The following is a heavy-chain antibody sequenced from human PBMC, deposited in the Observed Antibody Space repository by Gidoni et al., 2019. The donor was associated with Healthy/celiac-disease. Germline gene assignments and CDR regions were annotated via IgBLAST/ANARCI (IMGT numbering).Heavy chain of an antibody. D-gene: IGHD6-13*01. V-gene: IGHV3-21*01. J-gene: IGHJ4*02. CDR3: ARDRAPLVPGGGDY. Sequence: EVQLVSSGGGLVKPGGSLSLSCPASRFTFRSYSMNWVRQAPGKGLEWVSSISSSSSYIYYADSVKGRFTISRDNAKNSLYLQMNSLRAEDTAVYYCARDRAPLVPGGGDYWGQGTLVTVSS. CDR1: RFTFRSYS. CDR2: ISSSSSYI.